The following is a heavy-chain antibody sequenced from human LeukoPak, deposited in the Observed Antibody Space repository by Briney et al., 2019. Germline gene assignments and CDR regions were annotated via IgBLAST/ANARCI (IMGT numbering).Heavy chain of an antibody. J-gene: IGHJ4*02. V-gene: IGHV3-23*01. CDR2: ISGSGGNT. Sequence: GGSLRLSCAASGFTFFNYAMSWVRQSPGKGLEWVSIISGSGGNTNYADSVKGRFTISRDNSNNTLYLQMNSLRAEDTAVYYCARVWGYGLDYWGQGTLVTVSS. CDR3: ARVWGYGLDY. CDR1: GFTFFNYA. D-gene: IGHD4-17*01.